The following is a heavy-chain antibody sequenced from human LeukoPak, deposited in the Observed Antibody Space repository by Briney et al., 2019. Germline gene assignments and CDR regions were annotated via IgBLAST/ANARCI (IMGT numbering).Heavy chain of an antibody. D-gene: IGHD6-19*01. CDR2: INHSGST. CDR3: ARRSPYSTGWSSYFDY. J-gene: IGHJ4*02. V-gene: IGHV4-34*01. Sequence: SETLSLTCAVYGGSFSGYYWSWIRQPPGKGLEWIGEINHSGSTNYNPSLKSRVTISVDTSKNQFSLKLSSVTAADTAVYYCARRSPYSTGWSSYFDYWGQGALVTVSS. CDR1: GGSFSGYY.